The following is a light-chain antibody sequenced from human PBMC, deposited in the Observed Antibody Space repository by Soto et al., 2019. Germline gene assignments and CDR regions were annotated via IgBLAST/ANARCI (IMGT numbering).Light chain of an antibody. V-gene: IGKV3-15*01. Sequence: VMTQSPATLSVSPGERATLSCRASQSVDISLAWYQQTPGQAPRLLIYVAATRATGTPARFSGSGSGTDFTLTISSLQSEDFAVYFCQQYHKWPPYTFGQGTKLEIK. J-gene: IGKJ2*01. CDR2: VAA. CDR3: QQYHKWPPYT. CDR1: QSVDIS.